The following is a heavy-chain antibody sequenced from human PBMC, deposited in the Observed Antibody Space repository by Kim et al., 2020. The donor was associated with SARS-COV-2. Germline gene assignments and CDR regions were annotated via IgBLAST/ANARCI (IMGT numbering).Heavy chain of an antibody. V-gene: IGHV1-69*04. J-gene: IGHJ6*02. CDR2: IIPILGIA. Sequence: SVKVSCKASGGTFSSYAISWVRQAPGQGLEWMGRIIPILGIANYAQKFQRRVTITADKSTSTAYMELSSLRSEDTAVYYCARTMVRGVISLSGMVVWGQ. CDR1: GGTFSSYA. D-gene: IGHD3-10*01. CDR3: ARTMVRGVISLSGMVV.